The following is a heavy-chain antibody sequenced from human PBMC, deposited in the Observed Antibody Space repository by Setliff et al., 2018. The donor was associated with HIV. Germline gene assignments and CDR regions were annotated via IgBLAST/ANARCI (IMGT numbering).Heavy chain of an antibody. CDR2: ISSSSSYI. D-gene: IGHD6-13*01. CDR1: GFIFSSSG. J-gene: IGHJ4*02. Sequence: PGGSLRLSCAASGFIFSSSGMNWVRQAPGKGLEWVSSISSSSSYIYYADSVKGRFTISRDNAKNSLYLQMNSLRAEDTAVYYCARDPGIAAAGKDYFDYWGQGTLVTVSS. CDR3: ARDPGIAAAGKDYFDY. V-gene: IGHV3-21*01.